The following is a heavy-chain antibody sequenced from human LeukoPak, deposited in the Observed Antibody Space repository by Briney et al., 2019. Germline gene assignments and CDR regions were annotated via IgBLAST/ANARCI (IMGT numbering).Heavy chain of an antibody. D-gene: IGHD3-16*01. CDR2: INPNSGGT. Sequence: ASVKVSCKASGYTFTGYYMHWVRQAPGQGLEWMGWINPNSGGTNYAQKFQGRVTMTRDTSISTAYMELSRLRSDDTAVYYCAGVWGGGAMDAFDIWGQGTMVTVSS. V-gene: IGHV1-2*02. J-gene: IGHJ3*02. CDR1: GYTFTGYY. CDR3: AGVWGGGAMDAFDI.